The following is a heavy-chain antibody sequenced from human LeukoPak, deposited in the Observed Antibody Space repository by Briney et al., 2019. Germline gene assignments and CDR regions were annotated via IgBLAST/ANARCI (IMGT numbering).Heavy chain of an antibody. D-gene: IGHD4-23*01. J-gene: IGHJ4*02. CDR2: IYPDDSDT. CDR1: GYSFTNYW. CDR3: ARPYGGNSLGFDY. V-gene: IGHV5-51*01. Sequence: GESLKISCKGSGYSFTNYWIGWVRQKPGQGMEWMGIIYPDDSDTRYSPSFQGQVTISADKSIGTAYLQWSSLKASDTAMYYCARPYGGNSLGFDYWGQGTLVTVSS.